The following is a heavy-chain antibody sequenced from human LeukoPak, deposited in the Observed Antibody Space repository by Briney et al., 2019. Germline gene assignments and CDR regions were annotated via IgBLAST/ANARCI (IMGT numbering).Heavy chain of an antibody. D-gene: IGHD3-10*01. CDR3: AHNDYYGSGSYLDFDY. Sequence: SGPTLVKPTQTLTLTCTFSGFSLSTRGVGVGWIRQPPGKALEWLALIYWDDDKRYSPSLKSRLTITKDTSKNQVVLTMTNMDPVDTATYYCAHNDYYGSGSYLDFDYWGQGTLVTVSS. V-gene: IGHV2-5*02. CDR1: GFSLSTRGVG. J-gene: IGHJ4*02. CDR2: IYWDDDK.